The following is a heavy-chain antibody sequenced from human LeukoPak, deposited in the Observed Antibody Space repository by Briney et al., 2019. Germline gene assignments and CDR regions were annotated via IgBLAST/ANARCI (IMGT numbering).Heavy chain of an antibody. V-gene: IGHV1-18*01. CDR1: GYTFTSYG. J-gene: IGHJ6*03. D-gene: IGHD5-12*01. CDR3: ARGYSGYDKKDYYHYYYMDV. Sequence: ASVKVSCKASGYTFTSYGISWVRQAPGQGLEWMGWISAYNGNTNYAQKLQGRVTMTTDTSTSTAYMELRSLRSDDTAVYYCARGYSGYDKKDYYHYYYMDVWGKGTAVTVSS. CDR2: ISAYNGNT.